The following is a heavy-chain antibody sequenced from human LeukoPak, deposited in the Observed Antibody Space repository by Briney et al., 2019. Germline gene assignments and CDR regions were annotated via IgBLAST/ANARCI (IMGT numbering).Heavy chain of an antibody. CDR1: VYTFTSYD. CDR2: MNPNSGNT. V-gene: IGHV1-8*01. D-gene: IGHD3-3*01. Sequence: VASVKVSCKAPVYTFTSYDINWVRQATGQGLEWMGWMNPNSGNTGYAQKFQGRVTMTRNTSISTAYMELSSLRSEDTAVYYCARGGNDFWSGYNWFDPWGQGTLVTVSS. J-gene: IGHJ5*02. CDR3: ARGGNDFWSGYNWFDP.